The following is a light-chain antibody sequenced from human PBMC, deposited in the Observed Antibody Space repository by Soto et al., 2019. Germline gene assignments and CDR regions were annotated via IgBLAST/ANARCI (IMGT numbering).Light chain of an antibody. CDR2: DVF. CDR3: LQYKKWPKT. J-gene: IGKJ1*01. CDR1: QSVRSN. V-gene: IGKV3-15*01. Sequence: EIVMTQSPATLSVSPGERATLSCRASQSVRSNLAWYQQKPGQAPSLLIYDVFTRATGIPVRFSGSGSGTEFSLSSSSLRAEYFAIYYCLQYKKWPKTFGQGTKVEIK.